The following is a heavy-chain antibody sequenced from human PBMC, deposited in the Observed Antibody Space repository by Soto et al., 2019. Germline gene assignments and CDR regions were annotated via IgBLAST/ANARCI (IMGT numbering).Heavy chain of an antibody. CDR1: GYSFTSYW. J-gene: IGHJ3*02. Sequence: GESLKISCKGSGYSFTSYWIGWVRQMPGKGLEWMGIIYPGDSDTRYSPSFQGQVTISADKSISTAYLQWSSLKASDTAMYYCARHPNGDYGLDAFDIWDQGTMVTVSS. D-gene: IGHD4-17*01. V-gene: IGHV5-51*01. CDR3: ARHPNGDYGLDAFDI. CDR2: IYPGDSDT.